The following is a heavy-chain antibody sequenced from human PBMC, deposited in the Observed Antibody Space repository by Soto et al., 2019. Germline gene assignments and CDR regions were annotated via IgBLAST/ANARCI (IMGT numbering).Heavy chain of an antibody. CDR1: GFTFGTYT. D-gene: IGHD3-10*01. J-gene: IGHJ5*01. Sequence: RXSCAASGFTFGTYTMNWVRQAPGKGLEWISSISSGSSYIYYAGSVKGRFTISRDNAKNSLFLQMNSLRADDTAVYYCARDILSGGAYPDSWGQGTKVTVSS. CDR2: ISSGSSYI. V-gene: IGHV3-21*01. CDR3: ARDILSGGAYPDS.